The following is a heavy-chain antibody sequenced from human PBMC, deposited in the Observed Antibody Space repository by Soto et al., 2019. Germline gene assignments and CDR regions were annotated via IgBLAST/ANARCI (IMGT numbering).Heavy chain of an antibody. CDR3: ARAPSSSWYAWDFDY. CDR2: IDWDDDK. V-gene: IGHV2-70*01. J-gene: IGHJ4*02. Sequence: SGPTLVNPTQTLTLTCTFSGFSLSTSGMCVSWIRQPPGKALEWLALIDWDDDKYYSTSLKTRLTISKDTSKNQVVLTMTNMDPVDTATYYCARAPSSSWYAWDFDYWGQGTLVTVSS. CDR1: GFSLSTSGMC. D-gene: IGHD6-13*01.